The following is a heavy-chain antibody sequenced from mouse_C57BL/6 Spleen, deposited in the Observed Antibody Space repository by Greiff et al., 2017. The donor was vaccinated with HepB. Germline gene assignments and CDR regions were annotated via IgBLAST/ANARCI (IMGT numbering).Heavy chain of an antibody. CDR1: GFNIKDDY. V-gene: IGHV14-4*01. CDR3: TTEGTGTFDY. Sequence: VQLQQSGAELVRPGASVKLSCTASGFNIKDDYMHWVKQRPEQGLEWIGWIDPENGDTEYASKFQGKATITADTSSNTAYLQLSSLTSEDTAVYYCTTEGTGTFDYWGQGTTLTVSS. J-gene: IGHJ2*01. D-gene: IGHD4-1*01. CDR2: IDPENGDT.